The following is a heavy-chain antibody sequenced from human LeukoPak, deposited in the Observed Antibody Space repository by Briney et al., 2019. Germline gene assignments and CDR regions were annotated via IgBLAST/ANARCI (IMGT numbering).Heavy chain of an antibody. V-gene: IGHV3-30*02. J-gene: IGHJ4*02. D-gene: IGHD2-15*01. CDR3: AKDGGWYCGLRY. Sequence: GGSLRLSCAASGFTFSSYGMHWVRQAPGKGLEWVAFIRHDGSNKYYADSVKGRFTISRDNSKNTLYLQMNSLRAEDTAVYYCAKDGGWYCGLRYWGQGTLVTVSS. CDR1: GFTFSSYG. CDR2: IRHDGSNK.